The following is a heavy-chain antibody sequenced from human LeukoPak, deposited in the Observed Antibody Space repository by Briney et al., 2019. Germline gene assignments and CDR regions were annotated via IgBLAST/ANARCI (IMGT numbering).Heavy chain of an antibody. CDR3: TSHNAGYRISWHASSLGMDV. CDR1: GYTFTGYY. CDR2: INPNSGGT. Sequence: GASVKVSCKASGYTFTGYYMHWVPQAPGQGLEWMGWINPNSGGTNYAQKFQGRVTMTRDTSISTAYMELSRLRSDDTAVYYCTSHNAGYRISWHASSLGMDVWGQGTTVTVSS. V-gene: IGHV1-2*02. J-gene: IGHJ6*02. D-gene: IGHD6-13*01.